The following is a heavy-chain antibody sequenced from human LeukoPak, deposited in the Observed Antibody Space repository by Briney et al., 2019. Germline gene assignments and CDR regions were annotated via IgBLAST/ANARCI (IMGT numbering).Heavy chain of an antibody. CDR2: IYDSGST. V-gene: IGHV4-4*02. J-gene: IGHJ6*02. CDR1: GGFISSSNW. CDR3: ARVGRDYYGSGSLGAFYYHGMDV. Sequence: SETLSLTCAVSGGFISSSNWWSWVLQPPGKGLEWIGEIYDSGSTNYNPSLKSRVAISVDKSKNQFSLKLSSVTAADTAVYFCARVGRDYYGSGSLGAFYYHGMDVWGQGTTVTVS. D-gene: IGHD3-10*01.